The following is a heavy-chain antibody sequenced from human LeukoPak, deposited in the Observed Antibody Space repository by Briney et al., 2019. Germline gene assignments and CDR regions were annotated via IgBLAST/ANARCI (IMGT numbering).Heavy chain of an antibody. Sequence: ASVKVSCKASGYTFTSYAMHWVRQAPGQRLEWMGWINAGNGNTKYSQKFQGRVTITRDTSASTAYMELSSLRSEDTAVYYCARGHGYYDSSGQRYWGQGTLVTVSS. CDR1: GYTFTSYA. D-gene: IGHD3-22*01. CDR2: INAGNGNT. J-gene: IGHJ4*02. V-gene: IGHV1-3*01. CDR3: ARGHGYYDSSGQRY.